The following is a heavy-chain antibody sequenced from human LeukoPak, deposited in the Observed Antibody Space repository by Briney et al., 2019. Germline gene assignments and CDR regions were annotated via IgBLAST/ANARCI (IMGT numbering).Heavy chain of an antibody. D-gene: IGHD6-13*01. Sequence: GGSLRLSCAASGFTFSSYSMNWVRQAPGKGLEWVSYISSSSSTIYYADSVKGRFTISRDNAKNSLYLQMNSLRAEDTAVYYCARERYSNPSLVRNYMDVWGKGTTVTISS. CDR2: ISSSSSTI. V-gene: IGHV3-48*01. CDR1: GFTFSSYS. J-gene: IGHJ6*03. CDR3: ARERYSNPSLVRNYMDV.